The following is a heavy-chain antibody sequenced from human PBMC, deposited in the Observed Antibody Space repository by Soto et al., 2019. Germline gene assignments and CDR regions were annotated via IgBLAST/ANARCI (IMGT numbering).Heavy chain of an antibody. CDR2: IYYGVST. CDR3: ALRSMAVVPEY. D-gene: IGHD3-22*01. CDR1: GGSISSYY. V-gene: IGHV4-59*12. Sequence: PSETLSLTCTVSGGSISSYYWSWIRQPPGKGLEWIGYIYYGVSTNYNPSLKSRVTMSVDTSKNQCSLTLSSMTAADTAVYYCALRSMAVVPEYWGQGTLVTVSS. J-gene: IGHJ4*02.